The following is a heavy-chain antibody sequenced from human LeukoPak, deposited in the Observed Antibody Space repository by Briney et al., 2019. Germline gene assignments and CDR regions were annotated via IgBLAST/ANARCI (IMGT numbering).Heavy chain of an antibody. D-gene: IGHD6-19*01. CDR2: INTDGTVT. V-gene: IGHV3-74*01. CDR1: GFTFSKYW. J-gene: IGHJ4*02. CDR3: ATKQWLAPPPDS. Sequence: RGSLRLSCAASGFTFSKYWMLWVRHAPGKGLERVSRINTDGTVTTYADSVKGRFTVSRDNADNTMFLQMNSVRDEDTAVYYCATKQWLAPPPDSWGQGTPVTVSS.